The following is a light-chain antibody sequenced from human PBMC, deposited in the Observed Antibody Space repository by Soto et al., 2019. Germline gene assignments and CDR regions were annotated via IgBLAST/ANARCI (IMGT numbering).Light chain of an antibody. CDR3: SSYKSSSTLCYV. CDR2: DVS. J-gene: IGLJ1*01. CDR1: SSDVGAYNY. V-gene: IGLV2-14*01. Sequence: QSVLTQPASVSGSPGQSITISCTGTSSDVGAYNYVSWYQQHPGKAPELMIYDVSNRPSGVSNRFSGSKSGNTASLTISGLQAEDEADYYCSSYKSSSTLCYVFGTGNKVTVL.